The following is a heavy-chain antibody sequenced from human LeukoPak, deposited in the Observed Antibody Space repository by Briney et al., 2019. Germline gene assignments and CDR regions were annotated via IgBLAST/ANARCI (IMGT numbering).Heavy chain of an antibody. Sequence: PSETLSLTCTVSGGSISSSTYYWAWIRQPPGKGLEWIGCFYYSGSTYYNSSLKSRVTISADTSKNQFSLRVNSVTAADTAVYFCARRGGPPARNWFDSWGQGTLVTVSS. V-gene: IGHV4-39*01. CDR1: GGSISSSTYY. D-gene: IGHD3-10*01. CDR3: ARRGGPPARNWFDS. J-gene: IGHJ5*01. CDR2: FYYSGST.